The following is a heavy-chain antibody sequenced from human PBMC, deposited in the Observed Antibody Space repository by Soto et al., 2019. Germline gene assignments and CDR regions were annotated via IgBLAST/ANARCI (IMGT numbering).Heavy chain of an antibody. J-gene: IGHJ6*02. Sequence: GSLRLSCAASGFTFSSYAMSWVRQAPGKGLEWVSAISGSGGSTYYADSVKGRFTISRDNSKNTLYLQMNSLRAEDTAVYYCAKGGIVVVVAANDYYYGMDVWGQGTTVTVSS. CDR3: AKGGIVVVVAANDYYYGMDV. CDR2: ISGSGGST. V-gene: IGHV3-23*01. CDR1: GFTFSSYA. D-gene: IGHD2-15*01.